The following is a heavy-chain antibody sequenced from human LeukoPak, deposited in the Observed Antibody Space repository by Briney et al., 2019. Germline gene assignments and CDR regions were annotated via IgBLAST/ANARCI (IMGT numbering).Heavy chain of an antibody. CDR2: ISSSSSYI. D-gene: IGHD2-2*01. J-gene: IGHJ6*02. V-gene: IGHV3-21*01. CDR3: ARAVVVPAARGYYYYGMDV. CDR1: GFTFSSYS. Sequence: GGSLRLSCAASGFTFSSYSMNWVRQAPGKGLEWVSSISSSSSYIYYADSVKGRFTISRDNAKNSPYLQMNSLRAEDTAVYYCARAVVVPAARGYYYYGMDVWGQGTTVTVSS.